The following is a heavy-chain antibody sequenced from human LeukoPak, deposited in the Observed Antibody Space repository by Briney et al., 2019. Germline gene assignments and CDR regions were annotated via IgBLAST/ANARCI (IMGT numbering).Heavy chain of an antibody. CDR3: AKDFLRNMVLGFDY. Sequence: GGSLRLSCAASGFTFSTYALHWVRQAPGKGLEWVSTIIGSGGNTYYADSVKGRFTISRDNSKNTLYLQMNSLRAEDTAIYYCAKDFLRNMVLGFDYWGQGTLVTVSS. CDR2: IIGSGGNT. D-gene: IGHD3-10*01. J-gene: IGHJ4*02. V-gene: IGHV3-23*01. CDR1: GFTFSTYA.